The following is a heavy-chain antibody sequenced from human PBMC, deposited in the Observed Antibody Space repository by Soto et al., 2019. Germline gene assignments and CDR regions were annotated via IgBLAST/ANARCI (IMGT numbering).Heavy chain of an antibody. J-gene: IGHJ4*02. Sequence: GSLRLSCAASGFTFSSYAMSWVRQAPGKGLEWVSGISGSGGSTYYADSVKGRFTISRDNSKNTLYLQMNGLRAEDTAIYYCAKRGAGYCSTISCFFYWGQGTLVTVSS. D-gene: IGHD2-2*01. CDR2: ISGSGGST. V-gene: IGHV3-23*01. CDR3: AKRGAGYCSTISCFFY. CDR1: GFTFSSYA.